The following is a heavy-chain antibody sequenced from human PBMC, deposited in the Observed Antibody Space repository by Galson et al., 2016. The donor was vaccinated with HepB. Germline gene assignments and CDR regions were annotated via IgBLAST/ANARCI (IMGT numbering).Heavy chain of an antibody. CDR1: GFIFNSHA. J-gene: IGHJ4*02. V-gene: IGHV3-23*01. D-gene: IGHD3-10*01. CDR2: ISDIGANT. CDR3: AARYGEFLMVFDY. Sequence: SLRLSCAGSGFIFNSHAMSWGRQAPGKGLELVSAISDIGANTYHADFVKGRFTISRDNSKNTMYLQMNSLRVEDTAVYYCAARYGEFLMVFDYWGQGTLVTVSS.